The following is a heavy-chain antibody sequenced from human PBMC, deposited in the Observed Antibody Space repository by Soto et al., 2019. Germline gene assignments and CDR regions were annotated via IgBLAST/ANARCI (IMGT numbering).Heavy chain of an antibody. D-gene: IGHD2-21*02. V-gene: IGHV1-2*02. CDR3: ARGLNPYCGGDCYPGIGNWFEA. CDR2: INPNSGGT. J-gene: IGHJ5*02. CDR1: GYTFTGYY. Sequence: GASVKVSCKASGYTFTGYYMHWVRQAPGQGLEWMGWINPNSGGTNYAQKFQGRVTMTRDTSISTAYMELSRLRSDDTAVYYCARGLNPYCGGDCYPGIGNWFEAWGQGTLVIVS.